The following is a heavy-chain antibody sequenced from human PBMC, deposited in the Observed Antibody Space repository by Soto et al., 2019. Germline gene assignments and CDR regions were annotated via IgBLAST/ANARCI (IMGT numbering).Heavy chain of an antibody. Sequence: TLSLTCTVSGGSISSGDYYWSWIRQPPGKGLEWIGYIYYSGSTYYNPSLKSRVTISVDTSKNQFSLKLSSVTAAGTAVYYCARGDHDYGDYGRHYYYGMDVWGQGTTVTVSS. CDR2: IYYSGST. CDR1: GGSISSGDYY. V-gene: IGHV4-30-4*08. J-gene: IGHJ6*02. D-gene: IGHD4-17*01. CDR3: ARGDHDYGDYGRHYYYGMDV.